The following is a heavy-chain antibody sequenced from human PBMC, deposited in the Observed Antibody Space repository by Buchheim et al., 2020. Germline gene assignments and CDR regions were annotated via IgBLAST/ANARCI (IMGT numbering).Heavy chain of an antibody. Sequence: QVQLVQSGAEVKKPGASVKVSCKASGYTFTSFYMLWLRQAPGQGLEWMGIINPSGGSTNYAQKFQGRVTMTRDTSTNPVYMELSSLRSEDTAVYYCARISANSGYDWAFDYWGQGTL. CDR2: INPSGGST. CDR3: ARISANSGYDWAFDY. V-gene: IGHV1-46*01. CDR1: GYTFTSFY. D-gene: IGHD5-12*01. J-gene: IGHJ4*02.